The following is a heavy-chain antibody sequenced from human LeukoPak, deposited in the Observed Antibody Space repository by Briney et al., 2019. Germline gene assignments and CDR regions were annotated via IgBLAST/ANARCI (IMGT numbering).Heavy chain of an antibody. CDR3: ARVRVPGRDGYNASGGYFDY. D-gene: IGHD5-24*01. CDR2: INHSGST. J-gene: IGHJ4*02. V-gene: IGHV4-34*01. Sequence: SETLSLTCAVYGGSFSGYYWSWIRQPPGKGLEWIGEINHSGSTNYNPSLKSRITISLDTSKNQFSLQLNSVTPEDTAVYYCARVRVPGRDGYNASGGYFDYWGQGTLVTVSS. CDR1: GGSFSGYY.